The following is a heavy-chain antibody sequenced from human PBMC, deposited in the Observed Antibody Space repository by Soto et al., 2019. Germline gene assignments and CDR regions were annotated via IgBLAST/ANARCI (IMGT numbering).Heavy chain of an antibody. CDR2: IYPGDSDT. J-gene: IGHJ6*03. D-gene: IGHD2-2*01. Sequence: ESLKISCKGSGYSFTSYWIGWVRQMPGKGLEWMGIIYPGDSDTRYSPSFQGQVTISADKSISTAYLQWSSLKASDTAMYYCARHWRYCSSTSCYADYYYYMDVWGKGTTVTVSS. V-gene: IGHV5-51*01. CDR1: GYSFTSYW. CDR3: ARHWRYCSSTSCYADYYYYMDV.